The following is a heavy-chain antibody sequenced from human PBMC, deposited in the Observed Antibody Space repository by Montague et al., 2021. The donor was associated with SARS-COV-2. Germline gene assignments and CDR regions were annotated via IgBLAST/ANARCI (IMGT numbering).Heavy chain of an antibody. D-gene: IGHD2-8*02. CDR2: INHRGST. Sequence: SETLSLTCGVYGGSFNFYYWSWIRQPPGKGLEWIGEINHRGSTNNNPSLKTRVTISIYTSKNQFSLKLSSVSAADTAVYYCARGQVVYAINGDLNYWGQGTLVTVSS. CDR1: GGSFNFYY. CDR3: ARGQVVYAINGDLNY. V-gene: IGHV4-34*01. J-gene: IGHJ4*02.